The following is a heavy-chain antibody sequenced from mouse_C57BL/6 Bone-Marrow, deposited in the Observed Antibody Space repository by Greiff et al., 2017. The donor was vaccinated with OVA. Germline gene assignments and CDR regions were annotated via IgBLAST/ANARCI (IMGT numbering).Heavy chain of an antibody. CDR2: IRNKANGYTT. J-gene: IGHJ2*01. V-gene: IGHV7-3*01. Sequence: EVMLVESGGGLVQPGGSLSLSCAASGFTFTDYYMSWVRQPPGKALEWLGFIRNKANGYTTEYSASVKGRFTISRDNSQSILYLQMNALRAEDSATYYCARFAILLLRDVYFDYWGQGTTLTVSS. CDR3: ARFAILLLRDVYFDY. CDR1: GFTFTDYY. D-gene: IGHD1-1*01.